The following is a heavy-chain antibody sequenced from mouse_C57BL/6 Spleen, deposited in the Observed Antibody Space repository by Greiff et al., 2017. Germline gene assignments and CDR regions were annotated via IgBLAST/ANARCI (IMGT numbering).Heavy chain of an antibody. V-gene: IGHV3-1*01. CDR2: ISYSGST. CDR1: GYSITSGYD. CDR3: ARDRDYYGSSYWYFDV. Sequence: EVQRVESGPGMVKPSQSLSLTCTVTGYSITSGYDWHWIRHFPGNKLEWMGYISYSGSTNYNPSLKSRISITHDTSKNHFFLKLNSVTTEDTATYYCARDRDYYGSSYWYFDVWGTGTTVTVSS. D-gene: IGHD1-1*01. J-gene: IGHJ1*03.